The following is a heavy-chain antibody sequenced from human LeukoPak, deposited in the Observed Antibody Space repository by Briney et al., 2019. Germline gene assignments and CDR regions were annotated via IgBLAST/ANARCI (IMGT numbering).Heavy chain of an antibody. D-gene: IGHD3-16*01. V-gene: IGHV1-69*10. CDR3: ARDAHEGGNSYTYGLDV. CDR1: GSTFSNYS. J-gene: IGHJ6*02. CDR2: IIPIIDIA. Sequence: SVKVSCKASGSTFSNYSVSWVRQAPGQGLEGMGRIIPIIDIANYAQKFQGRVSITADKSATNVFMELSSLRPEDTAMYYCARDAHEGGNSYTYGLDVWGQGTAVTVSS.